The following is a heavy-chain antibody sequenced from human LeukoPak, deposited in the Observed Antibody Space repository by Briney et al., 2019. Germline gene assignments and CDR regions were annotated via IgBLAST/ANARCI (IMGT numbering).Heavy chain of an antibody. D-gene: IGHD2-21*02. CDR1: GGSISSYY. V-gene: IGHV4-59*12. CDR2: IYYSGST. CDR3: ARDRGDYGSSDY. J-gene: IGHJ4*02. Sequence: PSETLSLTCTVSGGSISSYYWSWIRQPPGKGLEWIGYIYYSGSTNYNPSLKSRVTISVDTSKNQFSLKLSSVTAADTAMYYCARDRGDYGSSDYWGQGTLVTVSS.